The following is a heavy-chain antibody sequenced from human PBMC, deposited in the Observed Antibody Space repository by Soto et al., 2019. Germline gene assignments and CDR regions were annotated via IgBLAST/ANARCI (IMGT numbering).Heavy chain of an antibody. CDR3: ARDRDYYYYGMDV. J-gene: IGHJ6*02. CDR2: IYYSGST. D-gene: IGHD3-10*01. Sequence: SETLSLTCTVSGGSISSYYWSWIRQPPGKGLEWIGYIYYSGSTNYNPSLKSRVTISVDTSKNQFSLKLSSVTAADTAVYYCARDRDYYYYGMDVWGQGTTVTV. V-gene: IGHV4-59*01. CDR1: GGSISSYY.